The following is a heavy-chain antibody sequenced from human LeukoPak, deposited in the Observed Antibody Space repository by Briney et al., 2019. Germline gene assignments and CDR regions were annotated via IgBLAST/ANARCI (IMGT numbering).Heavy chain of an antibody. CDR2: IYHGGST. D-gene: IGHD3-9*01. CDR1: GYSITSGYY. V-gene: IGHV4-38-2*02. J-gene: IGHJ4*02. CDR3: ARASWTWLTHRPFYYFDY. Sequence: PSETLSLTCTVSGYSITSGYYWGWIRQPPGKGLEWIGSIYHGGSTNYNPSLKSRLTISVATSKNQFSLKLSSVTAADTAVYYCARASWTWLTHRPFYYFDYWGQGTLVTVSS.